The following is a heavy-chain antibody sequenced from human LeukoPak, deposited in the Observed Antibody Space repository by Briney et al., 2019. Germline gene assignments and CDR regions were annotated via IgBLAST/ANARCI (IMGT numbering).Heavy chain of an antibody. CDR2: IYYSGST. D-gene: IGHD2-15*01. Sequence: SETLSLTSTVSGGAISSGGYYWSWIRQHPGKGLEWIGYIYYSGSTYYNPSLKSRVTISVDTSKNQFSLKLSSVTAADTAVYYCARVADCSGGSCSFDDWGQGTLVTVSS. CDR3: ARVADCSGGSCSFDD. J-gene: IGHJ4*02. V-gene: IGHV4-31*03. CDR1: GGAISSGGYY.